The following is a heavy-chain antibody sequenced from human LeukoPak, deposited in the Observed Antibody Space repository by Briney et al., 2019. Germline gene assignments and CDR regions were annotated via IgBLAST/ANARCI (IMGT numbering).Heavy chain of an antibody. D-gene: IGHD6-19*01. CDR1: GGTFSSYA. CDR3: ARAQYSSGWYSTIDY. J-gene: IGHJ4*02. Sequence: VASVKVSCKASGGTFSSYAISWVRQAPGQGLEWMGWISAYNGNTNYAQKLQGRVTMTTDTSTSTAYMELRSLRSDDTAVYYCARAQYSSGWYSTIDYWGQGTLVTVSS. V-gene: IGHV1-18*01. CDR2: ISAYNGNT.